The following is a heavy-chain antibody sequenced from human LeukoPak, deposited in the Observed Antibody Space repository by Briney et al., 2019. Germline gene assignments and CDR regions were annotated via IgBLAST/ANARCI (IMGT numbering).Heavy chain of an antibody. J-gene: IGHJ2*01. Sequence: ASVKVSCKASGYTFTSYGISWVRQAPGQGLEWMGWISAYNGNTNYAQKLQGRVTMTTDTSTSTAYMELRSLRSDDAAVYYCARDRENYDILTGQGYFDLWGRGTLVTVSS. CDR2: ISAYNGNT. D-gene: IGHD3-9*01. CDR1: GYTFTSYG. CDR3: ARDRENYDILTGQGYFDL. V-gene: IGHV1-18*04.